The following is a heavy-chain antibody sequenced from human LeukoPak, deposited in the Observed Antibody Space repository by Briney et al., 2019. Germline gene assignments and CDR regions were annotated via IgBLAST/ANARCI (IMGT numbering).Heavy chain of an antibody. Sequence: PSETLSLTCAVYGGSFSGYYWSWIRQPPGKGLEWIGEINHSGSTNYNPPLKSRVTMSVDTSKNQFSLKLSSVTAADTAVYYCARDVRYYYYYYMDVWGKGTTVTVSS. CDR2: INHSGST. CDR1: GGSFSGYY. D-gene: IGHD6-6*01. V-gene: IGHV4-34*01. J-gene: IGHJ6*03. CDR3: ARDVRYYYYYYMDV.